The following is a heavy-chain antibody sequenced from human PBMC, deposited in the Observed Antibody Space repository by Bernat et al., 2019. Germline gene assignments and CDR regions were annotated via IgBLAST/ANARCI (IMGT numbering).Heavy chain of an antibody. D-gene: IGHD3-22*01. Sequence: QLQLQESGPGLMKPSETLSLTCTVSGGSITISSYYWGWIRQPPGKGLEWIGSIYYSGSTYYNPSLNSRVTISVDTSKNQFSLKLSSVTAADTAVYYCASGVYYYDSSGYYLDYWGQGTLVTVSS. CDR2: IYYSGST. J-gene: IGHJ4*02. V-gene: IGHV4-39*01. CDR1: GGSITISSYY. CDR3: ASGVYYYDSSGYYLDY.